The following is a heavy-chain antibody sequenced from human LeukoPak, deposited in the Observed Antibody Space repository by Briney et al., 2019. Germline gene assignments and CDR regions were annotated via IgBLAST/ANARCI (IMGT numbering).Heavy chain of an antibody. D-gene: IGHD3-22*01. J-gene: IGHJ5*02. CDR1: GSSFSNYW. Sequence: GESLKISCTGSGSSFSNYWIAWVRQIPGKGVEWRGIVYPGDSSTKYSPSFQGHITISADISINTAYLQCSSLTASDTAMYYCARLTDYYDSSGYYRNYNWFDPWGQGTLVTVSS. CDR3: ARLTDYYDSSGYYRNYNWFDP. V-gene: IGHV5-51*01. CDR2: VYPGDSST.